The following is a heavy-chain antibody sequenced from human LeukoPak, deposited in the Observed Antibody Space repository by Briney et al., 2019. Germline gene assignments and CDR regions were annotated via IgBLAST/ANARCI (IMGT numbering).Heavy chain of an antibody. D-gene: IGHD3-22*01. V-gene: IGHV4-4*07. J-gene: IGHJ4*02. Sequence: SETLSLTCTVSGGSISSYYWSWIRQPAGKGLEWIGRIYTSGSTNYNPSLKSRVTMSVDTSKNQFSLKLSSVTAADTAVYHCATGTYYYDSSSSPLDYWGQGTLVTVSS. CDR2: IYTSGST. CDR1: GGSISSYY. CDR3: ATGTYYYDSSSSPLDY.